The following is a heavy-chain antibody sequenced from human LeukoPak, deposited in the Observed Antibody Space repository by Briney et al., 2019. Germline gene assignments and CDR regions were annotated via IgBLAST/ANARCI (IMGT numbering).Heavy chain of an antibody. J-gene: IGHJ4*02. V-gene: IGHV3-7*03. CDR2: IKQDGSEK. Sequence: PGGSLRLSCATSGFTFSNYWMSWVRQAPGKGLEWVANIKQDGSEKYYMDSVVGRFTISRDNARNSMYLQMNSLRAEDTALYYCAKDKGEYYYGSGSPTGYFDYWGQGTLVTVSS. D-gene: IGHD3-10*01. CDR3: AKDKGEYYYGSGSPTGYFDY. CDR1: GFTFSNYW.